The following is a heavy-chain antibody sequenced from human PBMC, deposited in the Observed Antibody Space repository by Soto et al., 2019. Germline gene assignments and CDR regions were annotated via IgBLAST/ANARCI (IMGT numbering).Heavy chain of an antibody. V-gene: IGHV3-15*01. CDR3: ATETPLPLAKMDY. Sequence: VGSLRLSFAASGFTFSDAWMSWVRQAPLKGLEWVGRIKSKNDGGTTDYAATVKGRFTISRDDSKNTLYLQMNSLKIDETGLYYCATETPLPLAKMDYSGQGSLVTVSS. CDR2: IKSKNDGGTT. D-gene: IGHD2-2*01. J-gene: IGHJ4*02. CDR1: GFTFSDAW.